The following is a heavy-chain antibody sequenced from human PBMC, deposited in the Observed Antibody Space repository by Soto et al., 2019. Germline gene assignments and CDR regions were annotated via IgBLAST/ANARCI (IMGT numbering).Heavy chain of an antibody. CDR2: ISGSGGST. Sequence: GWSLRLSCAASGFTFSSYAMSWVRQAPGKGLEWVSAISGSGGSTYYADSVKGRFTISRDNSKNTLYLQMNSLRAEDTAVYYCAKDMDCSSTSCYYYYGMDVWGQGTTVTV. D-gene: IGHD2-2*01. V-gene: IGHV3-23*01. J-gene: IGHJ6*02. CDR1: GFTFSSYA. CDR3: AKDMDCSSTSCYYYYGMDV.